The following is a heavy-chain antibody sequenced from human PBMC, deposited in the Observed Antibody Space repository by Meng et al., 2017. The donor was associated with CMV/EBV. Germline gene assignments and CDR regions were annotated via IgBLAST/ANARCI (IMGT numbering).Heavy chain of an antibody. D-gene: IGHD6-13*01. V-gene: IGHV3-23*01. CDR1: GFTFSSYA. CDR2: ISGSGGST. J-gene: IGHJ3*01. Sequence: GSLRLSCAASGFTFSSYAMSWVRQAPGKGPEWVSAISGSGGSTYHADSVKGRFTLSRNNSRNTLYLQMNRQRAEDTAVYYCAKDLIAAAPDAFDPWGQGTMVTVSS. CDR3: AKDLIAAAPDAFDP.